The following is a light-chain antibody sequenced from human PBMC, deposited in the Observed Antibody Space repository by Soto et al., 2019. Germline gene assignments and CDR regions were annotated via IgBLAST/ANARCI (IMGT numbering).Light chain of an antibody. Sequence: EIVITQSPVTLSLSPVERATLSSKASQSVSSNLAWYQQKPGQAPSLILHGAFTRATGIKARSSGTGSGTEFTLTISSLQSEDFELYYCQKYNDWPLTFRQGTKVDI. CDR1: QSVSSN. CDR2: GAF. J-gene: IGKJ1*01. CDR3: QKYNDWPLT. V-gene: IGKV3-15*01.